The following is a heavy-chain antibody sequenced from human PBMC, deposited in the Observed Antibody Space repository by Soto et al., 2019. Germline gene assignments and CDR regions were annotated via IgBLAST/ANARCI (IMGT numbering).Heavy chain of an antibody. Sequence: GGSVRLSCVASGFFLRDVGMHWVRQALGKGLEWVSVIWYDGSNTYQGESVKGRFTMSRDISKNTLYLQMDSLRPEDTAVYYCAIAMAGKWHPLDYRGHGTLVTVSS. CDR3: AIAMAGKWHPLDY. D-gene: IGHD6-19*01. J-gene: IGHJ4*01. CDR1: GFFLRDVG. V-gene: IGHV3-33*01. CDR2: IWYDGSNT.